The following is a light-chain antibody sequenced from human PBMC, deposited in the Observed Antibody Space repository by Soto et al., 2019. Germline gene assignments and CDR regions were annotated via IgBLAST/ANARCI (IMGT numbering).Light chain of an antibody. Sequence: QSALTQPASVSGSPGQSITISCTGTSNDVGGYDYVSWYQQRPGKAPKLVISDVSNRPSGVSNRFSGSKSGNTASLTISGLQAEDEADYYCSSYTSSSTPYVFGTGTKLTVL. CDR1: SNDVGGYDY. CDR3: SSYTSSSTPYV. CDR2: DVS. V-gene: IGLV2-14*01. J-gene: IGLJ1*01.